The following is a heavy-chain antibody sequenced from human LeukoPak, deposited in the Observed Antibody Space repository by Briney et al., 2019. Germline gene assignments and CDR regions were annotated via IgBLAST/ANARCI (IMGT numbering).Heavy chain of an antibody. V-gene: IGHV1-8*03. Sequence: GASVKVSCKASGYTFTSYDINWVRQATGQGLEWMGWMNPNSGNTGYAQKFQGRVTITRNTSISTAYMELSSLRSEDTAVYYCARALDCSSTSCYPIGYYYYYMDVWGKGTTVTVSS. CDR2: MNPNSGNT. CDR1: GYTFTSYD. CDR3: ARALDCSSTSCYPIGYYYYYMDV. J-gene: IGHJ6*03. D-gene: IGHD2-2*01.